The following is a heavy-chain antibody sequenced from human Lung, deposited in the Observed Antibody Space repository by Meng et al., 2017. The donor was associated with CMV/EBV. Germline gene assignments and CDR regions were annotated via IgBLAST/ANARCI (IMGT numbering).Heavy chain of an antibody. J-gene: IGHJ4*02. V-gene: IGHV4-4*02. D-gene: IGHD6-19*01. Sequence: ESGPGLAQPSGTRSLTFSVSGGSISRSNWWSWVRQPPGKGLEWIGEIYHSGSTNYNPSLKSRVTISVDKSKNQFSLKLSSVTAADTAVYYCASFPPPGKQWLVTDYWGQGTLVTVSS. CDR3: ASFPPPGKQWLVTDY. CDR2: IYHSGST. CDR1: GGSISRSNW.